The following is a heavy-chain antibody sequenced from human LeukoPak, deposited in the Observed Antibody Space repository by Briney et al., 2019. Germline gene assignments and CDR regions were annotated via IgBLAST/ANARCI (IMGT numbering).Heavy chain of an antibody. V-gene: IGHV3-74*01. CDR3: AGSTLFYEDWYFDL. CDR2: INSDGSST. D-gene: IGHD3-10*01. Sequence: GGSLRLSCAASGFTFSSYWMHWVRQAPGKGLVWVSRINSDGSSTSYADSVKGRFTISRDNAKNTLYLQMNSLRAEDTAVYYCAGSTLFYEDWYFDLSGRGTLVTVSS. CDR1: GFTFSSYW. J-gene: IGHJ2*01.